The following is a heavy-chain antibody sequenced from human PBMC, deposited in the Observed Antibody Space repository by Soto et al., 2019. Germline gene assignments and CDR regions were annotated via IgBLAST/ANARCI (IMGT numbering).Heavy chain of an antibody. J-gene: IGHJ3*02. CDR2: IYYSGST. D-gene: IGHD5-18*01. CDR1: GGSISSGDYY. Sequence: KPSETLSLTCTVSGGSISSGDYYWSWIHQPPGKGLEWIGYIYYSGSTYYNPSLKSRVTISVDTSKNQFSLKLSSVTAADTAVYYCARDLKPGFLILRYSYGPDAFDIWGQGTMVTVSS. CDR3: ARDLKPGFLILRYSYGPDAFDI. V-gene: IGHV4-30-4*01.